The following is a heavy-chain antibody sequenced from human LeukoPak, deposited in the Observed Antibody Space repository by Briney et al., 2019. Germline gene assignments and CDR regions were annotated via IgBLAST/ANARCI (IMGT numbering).Heavy chain of an antibody. CDR2: ISYDGSNK. V-gene: IGHV3-30-3*01. J-gene: IGHJ2*01. CDR3: ARAFSDGSWYSDNWYFDL. Sequence: PGGSLRLSCAASGFTFSSYAMHLVRQAPGKGLEWVAVISYDGSNKYYADSVKGRFTISRDNSKNTLYLQMNSLRAEDTAVYYCARAFSDGSWYSDNWYFDLWGRGTLVTVSS. CDR1: GFTFSSYA. D-gene: IGHD6-13*01.